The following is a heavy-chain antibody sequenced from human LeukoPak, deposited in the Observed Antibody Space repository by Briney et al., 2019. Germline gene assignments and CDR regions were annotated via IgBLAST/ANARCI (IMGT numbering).Heavy chain of an antibody. CDR2: INPNSGGT. Sequence: ASVKVSCKASGCTFTGYYMHWVRQAPGQGLEWMGWINPNSGGTNYAQKFQGRVTMIRDTSISTVYMELSRLRSDDTAVYYCASEIVGAADYWGQGTLVTVSS. D-gene: IGHD1-26*01. V-gene: IGHV1-2*02. J-gene: IGHJ4*02. CDR1: GCTFTGYY. CDR3: ASEIVGAADY.